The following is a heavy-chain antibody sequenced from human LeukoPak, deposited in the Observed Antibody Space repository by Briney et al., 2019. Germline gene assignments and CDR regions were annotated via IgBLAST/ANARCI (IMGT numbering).Heavy chain of an antibody. CDR1: GFTFSSYA. CDR2: ISYDGSNK. J-gene: IGHJ6*03. Sequence: TGGSLRLSCAASGFTFSSYAMHWVRQAPGKGLEWVAVISYDGSNKYYADSVKGRFTISRDNSKNTLYLQMNSLRAEDTAVYYCARGAVLRFLEWLLYRIYYYYYMDVWGKGTTVTVSS. CDR3: ARGAVLRFLEWLLYRIYYYYYMDV. D-gene: IGHD3-3*01. V-gene: IGHV3-30-3*01.